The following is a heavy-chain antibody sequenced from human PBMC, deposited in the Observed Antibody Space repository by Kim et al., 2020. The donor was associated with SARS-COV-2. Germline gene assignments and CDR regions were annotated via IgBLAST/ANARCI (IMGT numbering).Heavy chain of an antibody. V-gene: IGHV3-23*01. J-gene: IGHJ4*02. CDR3: AKGVGVDTAMVLFDY. Sequence: DSVKGRFTISRDNSKNTLYLQMNSLRAEDTAVYYCAKGVGVDTAMVLFDYWGQGTLVTVSS. D-gene: IGHD5-18*01.